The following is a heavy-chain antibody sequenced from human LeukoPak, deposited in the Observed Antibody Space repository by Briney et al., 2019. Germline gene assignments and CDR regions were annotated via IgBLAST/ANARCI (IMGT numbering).Heavy chain of an antibody. V-gene: IGHV1-18*01. J-gene: IGHJ4*02. CDR1: GYTFTSYG. Sequence: ASVKVSCKASGYTFTSYGISWARQAPGQGLEWMGWISAYNGNTNYAQKLQGRVTMTTDTSTSTAYMELRSLRSDDTAVYYCARERPGAGHFDYWGQGTLVTVSS. CDR3: ARERPGAGHFDY. CDR2: ISAYNGNT. D-gene: IGHD6-19*01.